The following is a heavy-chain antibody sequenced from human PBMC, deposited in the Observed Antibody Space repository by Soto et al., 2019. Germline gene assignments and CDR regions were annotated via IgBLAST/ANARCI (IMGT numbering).Heavy chain of an antibody. CDR2: IWYDGSNK. CDR3: ARDQQDYYYGMDV. CDR1: GFTLSSYG. Sequence: QVQLVESGGGVVQPGRSLRLSCAASGFTLSSYGMHWVRQAPGKGLEWVAVIWYDGSNKYYADSVKGRFTISRDNSKNTLYLQMNSLRAEDTAVYYCARDQQDYYYGMDVWGQGTTVTVSS. V-gene: IGHV3-33*01. J-gene: IGHJ6*02.